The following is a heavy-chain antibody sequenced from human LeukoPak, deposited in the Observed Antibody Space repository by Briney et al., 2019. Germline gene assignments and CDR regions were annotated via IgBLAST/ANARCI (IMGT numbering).Heavy chain of an antibody. J-gene: IGHJ4*02. D-gene: IGHD3-22*01. V-gene: IGHV4-31*03. CDR1: GGSISSGGYY. Sequence: SETLSLACTVSGGSISSGGYYWSWIRQHPGKGLEWIGYIYYGGSTYYNPSLKSRVTISVDTSKNQFSLKLSSVAAADTAVYYCARDFRYSSGYFDYWGRGTLVTASS. CDR2: IYYGGST. CDR3: ARDFRYSSGYFDY.